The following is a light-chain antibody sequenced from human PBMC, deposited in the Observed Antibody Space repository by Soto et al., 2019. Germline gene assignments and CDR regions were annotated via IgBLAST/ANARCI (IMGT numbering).Light chain of an antibody. J-gene: IGLJ2*01. CDR1: SSDVGGYNY. CDR2: AVS. CDR3: FSLAHSGTMI. V-gene: IGLV2-14*03. Sequence: QSALTQPASVSGSPGQSITISCTGTSSDVGGYNYVSWYQQHPGKAPKLMICAVSNRPSGVSNRLSGSKSGNTASLTISGLQAEDEADYYCFSLAHSGTMILGGGTKLPVL.